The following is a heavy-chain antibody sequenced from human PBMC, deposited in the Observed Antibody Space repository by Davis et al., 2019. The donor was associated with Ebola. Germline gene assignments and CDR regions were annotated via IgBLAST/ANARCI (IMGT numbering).Heavy chain of an antibody. J-gene: IGHJ5*02. D-gene: IGHD2-15*01. CDR2: ISSSSSYI. CDR3: ARVGFKSGAPNH. V-gene: IGHV3-21*01. Sequence: GGSLRLSCAASGFTFSSYGMHWIRQAPGKGLEWVSSISSSSSYIYYADSVKGRFTISRDNAKNSLYLQMNSLRAEDTAVYYCARVGFKSGAPNHWGQGTQVTVSS. CDR1: GFTFSSYG.